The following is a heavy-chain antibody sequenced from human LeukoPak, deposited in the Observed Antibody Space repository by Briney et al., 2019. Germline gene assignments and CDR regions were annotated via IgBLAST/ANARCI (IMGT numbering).Heavy chain of an antibody. Sequence: TSETLSLTCTVSGGSISSYYWSWIRQPPGKGLERLGYIYYSGSTHYSPCLKSRVTISVDTSKKQFSLKLSSVTAADTAVYYWARGYCRSTSCYNLDYWGQGTLATVSS. V-gene: IGHV4-59*01. J-gene: IGHJ4*02. CDR1: GGSISSYY. CDR3: ARGYCRSTSCYNLDY. D-gene: IGHD2-2*02. CDR2: IYYSGST.